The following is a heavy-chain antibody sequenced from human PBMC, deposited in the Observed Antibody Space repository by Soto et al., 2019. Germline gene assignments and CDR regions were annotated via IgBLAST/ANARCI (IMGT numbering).Heavy chain of an antibody. CDR2: IWYDGSNK. D-gene: IGHD6-6*01. CDR1: GFTFSSYG. V-gene: IGHV3-33*01. Sequence: QVQLVESGGGVVQPGRSLRLSCAASGFTFSSYGMHWVRQAPGKGLEWVAVIWYDGSNKYYADSVKGRFTISRDNSKNKLYLQMNSLRAEDTAVYYCAMTDSSSHGEGFDYWGQGTLVTVSS. J-gene: IGHJ4*02. CDR3: AMTDSSSHGEGFDY.